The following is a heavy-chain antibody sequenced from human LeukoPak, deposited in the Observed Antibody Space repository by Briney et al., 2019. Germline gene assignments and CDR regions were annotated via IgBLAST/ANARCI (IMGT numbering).Heavy chain of an antibody. V-gene: IGHV3-30-3*02. Sequence: GRSLRLSCAASGFTFSSYAMHWVRQAPGKGLEWVAVISYDGSNKYYADSVKGRFTISRDNSKNTLYLQMNSLRAEDTAVYYCAKRTSPYYYDSSGYGYFDYWGQGTLVTVSS. D-gene: IGHD3-22*01. J-gene: IGHJ4*02. CDR2: ISYDGSNK. CDR3: AKRTSPYYYDSSGYGYFDY. CDR1: GFTFSSYA.